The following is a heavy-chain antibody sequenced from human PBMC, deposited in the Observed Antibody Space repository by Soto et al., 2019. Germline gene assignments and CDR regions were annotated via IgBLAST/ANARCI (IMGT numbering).Heavy chain of an antibody. CDR3: ARDRSQRWLQLAFDY. J-gene: IGHJ4*02. D-gene: IGHD5-12*01. V-gene: IGHV3-33*01. CDR1: GFTFSSYG. Sequence: QVQLVESGGGVVQPGRSLRLSCAASGFTFSSYGMHWVRQAPGKGLEWVAVIWYDGSNKYCADSVKGRFTISRDNSKNTLYLQMNSLRAEDTAVYYCARDRSQRWLQLAFDYWGQGTLVTVSS. CDR2: IWYDGSNK.